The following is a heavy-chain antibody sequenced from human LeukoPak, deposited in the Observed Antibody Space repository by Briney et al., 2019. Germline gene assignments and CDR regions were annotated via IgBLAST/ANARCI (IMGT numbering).Heavy chain of an antibody. CDR3: ARAPSRYDVLTGYYGGWFDS. V-gene: IGHV4-34*01. CDR2: INHSGSS. D-gene: IGHD3-9*01. Sequence: SETLSLTCAVYGGSFSGCYWSWIRQPPGKGLEWIGEINHSGSSNYNPSLKSRVTISVDTSKNQFSLKLSSVTAADMAVYYCARAPSRYDVLTGYYGGWFDSWGQGTLVTVSS. CDR1: GGSFSGCY. J-gene: IGHJ5*01.